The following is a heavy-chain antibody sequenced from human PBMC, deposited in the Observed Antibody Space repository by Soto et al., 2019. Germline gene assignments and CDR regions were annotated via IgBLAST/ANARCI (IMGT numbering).Heavy chain of an antibody. J-gene: IGHJ4*02. CDR1: GFTFSSYA. CDR2: ISGSGGST. D-gene: IGHD3-22*01. Sequence: EVQLLESGGGLVQPGGSLRLSCAASGFTFSSYAMSWVRQAPGKGLEWVSAISGSGGSTYYADSVKGRFTISRDNSXNXPDLQMNSLRAEDTAVYYCAKDFVCDSSGYLPYFDYWGQGTLVTVSS. CDR3: AKDFVCDSSGYLPYFDY. V-gene: IGHV3-23*01.